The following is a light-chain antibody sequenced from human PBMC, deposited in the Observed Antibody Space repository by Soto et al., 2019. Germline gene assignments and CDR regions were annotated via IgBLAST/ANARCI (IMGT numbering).Light chain of an antibody. J-gene: IGKJ1*01. CDR1: QSINNN. CDR3: QQRADWWT. V-gene: IGKV3-11*01. CDR2: DAC. Sequence: VMTHPPATLPVSPGERATLSCRASQSINNNLVWYQQNPGQAPRLLIYDACNGATGIPARFSGSGSGTDFTVTISSVDPEDFAVYYCQQRADWWTFGQGTKV.